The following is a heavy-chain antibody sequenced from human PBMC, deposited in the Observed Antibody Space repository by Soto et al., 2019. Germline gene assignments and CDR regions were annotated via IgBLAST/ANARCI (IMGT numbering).Heavy chain of an antibody. J-gene: IGHJ6*02. D-gene: IGHD5-12*01. CDR1: GGSISSYF. Sequence: SETLSLTCTVSGGSISSYFWTRIRQPPGKGLEWIGYIYYSGSTNYNPSLKSRVTISVDTSKNQFSLKLSSVAAADTAVYYCARGSDFLYYYGMDVWGQGTTVTVSS. V-gene: IGHV4-59*01. CDR2: IYYSGST. CDR3: ARGSDFLYYYGMDV.